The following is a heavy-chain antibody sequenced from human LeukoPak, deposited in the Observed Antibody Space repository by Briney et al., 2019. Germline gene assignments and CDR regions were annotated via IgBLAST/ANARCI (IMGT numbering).Heavy chain of an antibody. CDR2: IKYDGNEE. J-gene: IGHJ4*02. CDR3: KSGGAAPGSFDY. Sequence: GGSLRLSCAASGFTFSRYWMSWMRQAPGKGLEWVANIKYDGNEEYYVDSVEGRFTISRDNAKNSLYLQLNSLRVEDTAVYYCKSGGAAPGSFDYWGQGTLVTASP. D-gene: IGHD1-1*01. V-gene: IGHV3-7*01. CDR1: GFTFSRYW.